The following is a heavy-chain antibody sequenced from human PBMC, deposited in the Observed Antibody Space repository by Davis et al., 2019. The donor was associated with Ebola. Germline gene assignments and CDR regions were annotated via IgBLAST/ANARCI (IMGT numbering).Heavy chain of an antibody. J-gene: IGHJ4*02. D-gene: IGHD6-13*01. CDR3: AALAGY. CDR1: GGSISSSSDY. Sequence: SETLSLTCSVPGGSISSSSDYWGWIRQPPGKGLEWIGSMYHSGRTYHNPSLESRVTISLDTSRNQFSLELTSVTSADTAVYFCAALAGYWGQGIPVTVPS. CDR2: MYHSGRT. V-gene: IGHV4-39*07.